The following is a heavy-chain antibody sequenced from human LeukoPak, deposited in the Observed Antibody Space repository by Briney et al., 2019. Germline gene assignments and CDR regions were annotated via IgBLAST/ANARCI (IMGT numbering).Heavy chain of an antibody. V-gene: IGHV1-58*02. CDR3: AADPLGSGWYHGVY. J-gene: IGHJ4*02. D-gene: IGHD6-19*01. CDR1: GFTFTSSA. Sequence: VPSVKVSCKASGFTFTSSAMQWVRQARGQRLEWIGWIVVGSGNTNYAQKFQERVTITRDMSTSTAYMELSSLRSEDTAVYYCAADPLGSGWYHGVYWGQGTLVTVSS. CDR2: IVVGSGNT.